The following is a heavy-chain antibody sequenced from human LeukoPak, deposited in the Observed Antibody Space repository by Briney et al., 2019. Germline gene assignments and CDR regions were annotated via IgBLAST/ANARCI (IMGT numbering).Heavy chain of an antibody. J-gene: IGHJ4*02. D-gene: IGHD3-10*01. CDR1: GFTFSSYA. V-gene: IGHV3-23*01. CDR2: IIGSGGST. Sequence: GGSMRLSSAASGFTFSSYAMSWVRQAPGKGLEWVSAIIGSGGSTYYADSVKGRINNSRDNSKNTLYLQMNSLRTEGTAVYYCAKALYDYGSGYDYWGQGTPVTVSS. CDR3: AKALYDYGSGYDY.